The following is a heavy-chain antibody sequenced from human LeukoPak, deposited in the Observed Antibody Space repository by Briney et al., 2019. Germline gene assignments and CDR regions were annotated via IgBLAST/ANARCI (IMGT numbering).Heavy chain of an antibody. CDR3: VKEKESSGYFDY. CDR1: GFTFSTYA. Sequence: GVSLRLSCAASGFTFSTYAMSWVRQAPGKGQEWVSAISGSGGRTYYADSVKGRFTISRDNSKNTLYLQMNSLRAEDTAVYYCVKEKESSGYFDYWGQGTLVTVSS. J-gene: IGHJ4*02. V-gene: IGHV3-23*01. D-gene: IGHD3-10*01. CDR2: ISGSGGRT.